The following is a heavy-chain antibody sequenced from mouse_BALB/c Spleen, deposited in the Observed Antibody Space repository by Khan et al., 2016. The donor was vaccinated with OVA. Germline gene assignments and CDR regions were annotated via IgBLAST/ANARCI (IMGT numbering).Heavy chain of an antibody. J-gene: IGHJ3*01. CDR1: GYTFTSYW. D-gene: IGHD1-1*01. V-gene: IGHV1S81*02. CDR2: IDPSNGRT. Sequence: QVQLQQPGAELVKPGDSVKLSCKASGYTFTSYWMHWVKQRPGQGLEWIGQIDPSNGRTYFNERFKTKATLTVDKSSNTVYIQISSLTSEDSAVYYCARGGYGSLAYWGQGTLVTVSA. CDR3: ARGGYGSLAY.